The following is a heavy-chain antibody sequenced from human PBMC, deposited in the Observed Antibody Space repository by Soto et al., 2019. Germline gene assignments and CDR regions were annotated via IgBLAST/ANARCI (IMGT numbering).Heavy chain of an antibody. CDR1: GGTFSSYA. J-gene: IGHJ6*02. CDR2: IIPISGTA. Sequence: QVQLVQSGAEVKKPGSSVKVSCKASGGTFSSYAISWVRQAPGQGLEWMGGIIPISGTANYAQKFQGRVTMTADESTSTAYLELSSLRSEDTAVYYCARSQGSSTSLELYYYYSYGMDVWGQGTKVTVSS. D-gene: IGHD2-2*01. V-gene: IGHV1-69*01. CDR3: ARSQGSSTSLELYYYYSYGMDV.